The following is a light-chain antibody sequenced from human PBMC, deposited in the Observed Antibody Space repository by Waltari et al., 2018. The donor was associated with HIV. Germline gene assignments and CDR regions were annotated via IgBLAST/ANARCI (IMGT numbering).Light chain of an antibody. CDR1: SSDVGSNTA. CDR2: EVN. V-gene: IGLV2-23*02. J-gene: IGLJ3*02. Sequence: QSALTQPASVSGSPGQSITISCTGTSSDVGSNTAVSWYQQHPGNAPKPMIYEVNMWLSGVANRFSTFKSRKTASLTISGLQAEDEADYCCCSYASSRSLVFGGGTKLTVL. CDR3: CSYASSRSLV.